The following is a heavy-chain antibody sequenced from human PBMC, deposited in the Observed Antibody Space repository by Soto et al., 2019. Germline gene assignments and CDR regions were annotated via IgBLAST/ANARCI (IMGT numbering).Heavy chain of an antibody. CDR3: AWFGDVGYYYYGMDV. Sequence: SDTLSLTYTVSGRSISTSSYYWGWIRQPPGKGLEWIGSIYYSGSTYYNPSLKSRVTISVDTSKNQFSLKLSSVTAADTAVYYCAWFGDVGYYYYGMDVWGQGTTVT. D-gene: IGHD3-10*01. J-gene: IGHJ6*02. CDR2: IYYSGST. CDR1: GRSISTSSYY. V-gene: IGHV4-39*01.